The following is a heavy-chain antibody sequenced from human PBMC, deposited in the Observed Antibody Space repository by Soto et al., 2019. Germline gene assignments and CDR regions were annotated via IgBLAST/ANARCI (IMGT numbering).Heavy chain of an antibody. Sequence: QVQLQQWGAGLLKPSETLSLTCAVYGGSFSGYYWSWIRQPPGKGLEWIGEINHSGSTNYNPSLKSRVTISVDTSKNQFSLKLSSAPAADTAVYYCARGKGRTVRGVLLYYYYYYMDVWGKGTTVTVSS. CDR1: GGSFSGYY. V-gene: IGHV4-34*01. J-gene: IGHJ6*03. CDR3: ARGKGRTVRGVLLYYYYYYMDV. CDR2: INHSGST. D-gene: IGHD3-10*01.